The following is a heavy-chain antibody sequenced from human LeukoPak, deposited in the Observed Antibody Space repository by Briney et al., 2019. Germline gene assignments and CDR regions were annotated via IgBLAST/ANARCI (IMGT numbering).Heavy chain of an antibody. J-gene: IGHJ4*02. V-gene: IGHV1-2*02. CDR2: INPNSDFT. CDR1: GYTFTGYY. D-gene: IGHD1-26*01. CDR3: ARAPTSYYYFDY. Sequence: ASVKVSCKASGYTFTGYYMHWVRQAPGQGLEWMGWINPNSDFTNFAQNFQGRVTMTSDTSISTAYMELSRLRSDDTAVYYCARAPTSYYYFDYWGQGTLVTVSS.